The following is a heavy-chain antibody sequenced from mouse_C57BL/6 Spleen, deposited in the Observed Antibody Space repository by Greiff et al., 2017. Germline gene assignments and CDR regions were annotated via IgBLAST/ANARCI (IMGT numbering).Heavy chain of an antibody. Sequence: QVHVKQPGTELVKPGASVKLSCKASGYTFTSYWMHWVKQRPGQGLEWIGNINPSNGGTNYNEKFKSKATLTVDKSSSTAYMQLSSLTSEDSAVYYCARDANGSSRWFAYWGQGTLVTVSA. CDR2: INPSNGGT. V-gene: IGHV1-53*01. J-gene: IGHJ3*01. CDR1: GYTFTSYW. CDR3: ARDANGSSRWFAY. D-gene: IGHD1-1*01.